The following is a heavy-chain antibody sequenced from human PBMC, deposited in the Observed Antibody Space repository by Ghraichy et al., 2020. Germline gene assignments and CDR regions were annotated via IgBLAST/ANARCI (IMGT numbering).Heavy chain of an antibody. J-gene: IGHJ4*02. CDR1: GFSFTNYA. Sequence: GGSLRLSCAASGFSFTNYAMNWVRQAPGKGLEWVSSISFNTDDTYYADSVKGRFTISRDISQNTLWRQMNSLRAEDTAVYYCARRGGSGWGAFDSWGQGTLVTVSP. V-gene: IGHV3-23*01. CDR3: ARRGGSGWGAFDS. D-gene: IGHD2-15*01. CDR2: ISFNTDDT.